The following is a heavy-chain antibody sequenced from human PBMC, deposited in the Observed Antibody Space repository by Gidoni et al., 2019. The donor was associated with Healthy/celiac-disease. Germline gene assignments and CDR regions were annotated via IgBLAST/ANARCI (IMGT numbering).Heavy chain of an antibody. CDR1: GYTFTNYA. Sequence: QVQLVQSGAEVKKPGASVTVPCKASGYTFTNYAIHWVRQAPGQSLEWMGWINAGNGDTKYSQKFQGRVTITRDTSASTAYMELSSLSSEDTAVYYCARVAGLLNWGQGTLVTVSS. J-gene: IGHJ4*02. V-gene: IGHV1-3*01. CDR2: INAGNGDT. CDR3: ARVAGLLN.